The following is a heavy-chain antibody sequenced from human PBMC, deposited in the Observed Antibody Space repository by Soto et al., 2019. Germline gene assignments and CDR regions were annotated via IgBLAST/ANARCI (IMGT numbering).Heavy chain of an antibody. CDR2: ISYDGSNK. CDR1: GFTFSSYG. Sequence: GGSLRLSCAASGFTFSSYGMHWVRQAPGKGLEWVAVISYDGSNKYYADSVKGRFTISRDNSKNTLYLQMNSLRAEDTAVYYCAKGAPDYDRSGYALDHVFDIWGHGTMV. J-gene: IGHJ3*02. CDR3: AKGAPDYDRSGYALDHVFDI. V-gene: IGHV3-30*18. D-gene: IGHD3-22*01.